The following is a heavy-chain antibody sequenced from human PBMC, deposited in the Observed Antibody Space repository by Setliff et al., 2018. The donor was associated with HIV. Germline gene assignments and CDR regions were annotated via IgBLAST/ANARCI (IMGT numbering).Heavy chain of an antibody. CDR2: IYHSGTT. CDR3: ARETRSGWYDLAY. D-gene: IGHD6-19*01. CDR1: GYSISSGHY. Sequence: PSETLSLTCAVSGYSISSGHYWGWIRQPPGKGLEWIGSIYHSGTTYDNPSLKSRVTISVDTSKNQFSLKLSSVTAADTAVYFCARETRSGWYDLAYWGQGTLVTVSS. V-gene: IGHV4-38-2*02. J-gene: IGHJ4*02.